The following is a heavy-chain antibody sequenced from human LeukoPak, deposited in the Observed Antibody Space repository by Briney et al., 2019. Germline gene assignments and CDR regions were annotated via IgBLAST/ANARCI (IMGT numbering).Heavy chain of an antibody. CDR3: AREAQGITHDY. D-gene: IGHD3-10*01. V-gene: IGHV4-59*01. CDR1: GGSTSSYY. J-gene: IGHJ4*02. Sequence: SETLSLTCTVSGGSTSSYYWSWIRQPPGKGLEWIGYIYYSGSTNYNPSLKSRVTISVDTSKNQFSLKLSSVTAADTAVYYCAREAQGITHDYWGQGTLVIVSS. CDR2: IYYSGST.